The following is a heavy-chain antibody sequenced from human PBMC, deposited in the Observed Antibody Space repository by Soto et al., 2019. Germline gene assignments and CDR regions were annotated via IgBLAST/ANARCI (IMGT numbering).Heavy chain of an antibody. CDR2: IRSNTYGGTS. J-gene: IGHJ4*02. CDR3: ARRAPVTPFDY. CDR1: GIRIGDHA. V-gene: IGHV3-49*03. D-gene: IGHD4-17*01. Sequence: SLRPSCKTYGIRIGDHAMSWFRQAPGKGPEWIGVIRSNTYGGTSEYAPSVKGRFTLSRDDSANSVYLQMHSLKIEDTAVYYCARRAPVTPFDYWGQGALVTVS.